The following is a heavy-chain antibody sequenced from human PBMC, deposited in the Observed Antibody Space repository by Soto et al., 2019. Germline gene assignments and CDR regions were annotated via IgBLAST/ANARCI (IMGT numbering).Heavy chain of an antibody. J-gene: IGHJ4*02. D-gene: IGHD1-26*01. V-gene: IGHV3-15*07. CDR3: AHSESFWGKVGH. CDR1: GLTFSDAW. Sequence: EIQVVESGGGLVKPGESLRLSCVVSGLTFSDAWMNWVRQAPGKGLEWVGLTKSRGSGGTIDYAAPVRGRFTISRDDSKNTLYLQLDSPKAEDTGIYYCAHSESFWGKVGHWGQGTPVTVSS. CDR2: TKSRGSGGTI.